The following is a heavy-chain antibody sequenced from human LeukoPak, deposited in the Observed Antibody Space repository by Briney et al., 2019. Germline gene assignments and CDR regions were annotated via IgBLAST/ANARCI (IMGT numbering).Heavy chain of an antibody. D-gene: IGHD4-23*01. CDR2: TYYSGST. CDR3: AREVYGGPLFDY. Sequence: SETLSVTCTVSGGSISSGGYYWSWIRQHPGTGLEWIGYTYYSGSTYYKPSLKGRVTISVNTSKNQFSLKLSSVTAADTAVYYCAREVYGGPLFDYWGQGTLVTVSS. J-gene: IGHJ4*02. CDR1: GGSISSGGYY. V-gene: IGHV4-31*03.